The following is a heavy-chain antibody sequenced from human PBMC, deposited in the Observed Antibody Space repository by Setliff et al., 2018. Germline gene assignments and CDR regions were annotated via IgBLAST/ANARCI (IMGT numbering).Heavy chain of an antibody. Sequence: SETLSLTCTVSGASISTNSYYWGWIRQPPGKGLEWIGTLYYSGNSNYDTNYNPSLKSRVTILSDTSKNQFSLILSSVTAADTAVYYCASERESASRQTYFDSWGQGTLVTVSS. CDR1: GASISTNSYY. CDR2: LYYSGNSNYDT. V-gene: IGHV4-39*07. D-gene: IGHD2-15*01. CDR3: ASERESASRQTYFDS. J-gene: IGHJ4*02.